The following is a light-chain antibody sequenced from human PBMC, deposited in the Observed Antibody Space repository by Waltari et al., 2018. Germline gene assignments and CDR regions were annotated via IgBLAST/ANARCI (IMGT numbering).Light chain of an antibody. CDR2: DDN. J-gene: IGLJ2*01. CDR1: RGNLARKH. CDR3: QSFDRSSVV. V-gene: IGLV6-57*02. Sequence: NFVLNQPHSVSESPGKTVTISCTGSRGNLARKHVQWFQQRPGSAPTTVIYDDNQRPSGVPDRFSGSIDRSSNSASLTISGLTTEDEADYYCQSFDRSSVVFGGGTKLTVL.